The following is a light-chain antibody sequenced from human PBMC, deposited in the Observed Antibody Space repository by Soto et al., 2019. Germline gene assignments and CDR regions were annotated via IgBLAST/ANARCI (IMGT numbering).Light chain of an antibody. CDR2: DAS. J-gene: IGKJ3*01. Sequence: DIQMTQSPSTLSASVGDRVTITCRASQSISSWLAWYQQKPGKAPKLLIYDASSLESGVPSRFSGSGSATEFTLTISSLQPDDFATYYCQQYDNLPFTFGPGTKVDIK. V-gene: IGKV1-5*01. CDR1: QSISSW. CDR3: QQYDNLPFT.